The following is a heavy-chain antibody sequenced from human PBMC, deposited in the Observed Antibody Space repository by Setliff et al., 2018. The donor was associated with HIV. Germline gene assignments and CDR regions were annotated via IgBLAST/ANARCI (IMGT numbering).Heavy chain of an antibody. Sequence: SETLSLTCTVSGGSISSNSYYWSWIRQPAGKGLEWIGHIYTSGSTNYNPSLKSRATISVDTSKNQFSLNLRSVTAADTAVYYCARERDFYNFWSGYPSYFDYWGQGTLVTVSS. CDR1: GGSISSNSYY. V-gene: IGHV4-61*09. CDR2: IYTSGST. D-gene: IGHD3-3*01. CDR3: ARERDFYNFWSGYPSYFDY. J-gene: IGHJ4*02.